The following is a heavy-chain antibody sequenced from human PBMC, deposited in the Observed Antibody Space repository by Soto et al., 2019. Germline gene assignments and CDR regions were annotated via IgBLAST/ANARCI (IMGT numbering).Heavy chain of an antibody. J-gene: IGHJ4*02. CDR3: VIAKVAGSRYFDY. CDR1: GITFSDHY. D-gene: IGHD6-19*01. CDR2: IRNKANSYST. Sequence: GGSRRLSCAASGITFSDHYMDWVRQAPGKGLEWVGRIRNKANSYSTEYAASVRGRFTISRDESEDSLYLQMNSLRTEDTAVYYCVIAKVAGSRYFDYWAQHTLVPVSS. V-gene: IGHV3-72*01.